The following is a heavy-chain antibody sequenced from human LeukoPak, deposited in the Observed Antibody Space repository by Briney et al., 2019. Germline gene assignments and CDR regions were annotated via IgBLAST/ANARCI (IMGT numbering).Heavy chain of an antibody. V-gene: IGHV3-30-3*01. Sequence: GGSLRLSCAASGFTFSSYAIHWVRQAPGKGLEWVAVISYDGSNKYYADSVKGRFTISRDNSKNTLYLQMNSLRAEDTAVYYCAKTTVSNGWYYFDYWGQGTLVTVSS. D-gene: IGHD6-19*01. CDR3: AKTTVSNGWYYFDY. J-gene: IGHJ4*02. CDR1: GFTFSSYA. CDR2: ISYDGSNK.